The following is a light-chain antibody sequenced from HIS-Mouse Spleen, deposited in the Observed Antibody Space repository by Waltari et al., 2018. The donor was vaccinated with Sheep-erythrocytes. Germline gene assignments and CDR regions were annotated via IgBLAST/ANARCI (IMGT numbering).Light chain of an antibody. CDR2: DAS. Sequence: EIVLTQSPATLSSSPGARATLPCRASQSVSSYVAWYQQKPGQAPRLLIYDASNRATGIPARFSGSGSGTDFTLTISSLQPDDFATYYCQQYNSYSPLTFGGGTKVEIK. CDR3: QQYNSYSPLT. J-gene: IGKJ4*01. V-gene: IGKV3-11*01. CDR1: QSVSSY.